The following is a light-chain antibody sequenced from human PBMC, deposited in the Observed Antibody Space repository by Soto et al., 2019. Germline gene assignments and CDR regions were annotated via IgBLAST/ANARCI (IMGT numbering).Light chain of an antibody. V-gene: IGKV1-9*01. CDR2: AAS. J-gene: IGKJ2*01. Sequence: DIQLTQSPSFLCASVGDRVTITCRASQAISSSLAWYQHNPGKAPKLLIYAASTLQNGVPSSFSGSGSGTEFTLTISSLQPEDFATYYCQHLNDYRYTFGQGTKVEIK. CDR3: QHLNDYRYT. CDR1: QAISSS.